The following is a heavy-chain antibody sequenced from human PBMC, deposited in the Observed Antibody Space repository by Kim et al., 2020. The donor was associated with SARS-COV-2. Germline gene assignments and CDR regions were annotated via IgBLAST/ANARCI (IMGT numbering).Heavy chain of an antibody. V-gene: IGHV3-74*01. D-gene: IGHD2-21*02. CDR3: VRGIYGDPPALDH. CDR2: IRTDGTP. Sequence: GGSLRLSCAVSGFIFSDYYMHWVRHVPGKVLVWVSRIRTDGTPDYADAFQGRFIISRDNDKNTVYLQMNSLRVEDTAFYYCVRGIYGDPPALDHWGQGSLVTVSS. CDR1: GFIFSDYY. J-gene: IGHJ4*02.